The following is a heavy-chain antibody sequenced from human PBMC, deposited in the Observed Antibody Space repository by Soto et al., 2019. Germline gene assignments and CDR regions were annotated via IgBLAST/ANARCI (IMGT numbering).Heavy chain of an antibody. Sequence: PGGSLRLSCAASGFTFSSYWMSWVRQAPGKGLEWVANIKEDGSEKSYVDSVKGRFTISRDNAKNSLFLQMTSLRVEDTAVYYCAKDQGSSWYEIDYWGQGTLVTVSS. V-gene: IGHV3-7*01. CDR2: IKEDGSEK. CDR3: AKDQGSSWYEIDY. CDR1: GFTFSSYW. D-gene: IGHD6-13*01. J-gene: IGHJ4*02.